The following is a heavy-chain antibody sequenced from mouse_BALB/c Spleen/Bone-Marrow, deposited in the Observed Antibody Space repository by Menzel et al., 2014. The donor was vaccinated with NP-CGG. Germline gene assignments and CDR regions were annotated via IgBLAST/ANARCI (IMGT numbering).Heavy chain of an antibody. CDR1: GFNIKDTY. D-gene: IGHD2-14*01. CDR3: ASYRYAWYFDV. CDR2: IDPANGNT. J-gene: IGHJ1*01. Sequence: VQLKESGAELVKPGASVKLSCTASGFNIKDTYMHWVKQRPEQGLERIGRIDPANGNTKYDPEFQGKATITADTSSNTAYLQLSSLTSEDTAVYYCASYRYAWYFDVWGAGTTVTVSS. V-gene: IGHV14-3*02.